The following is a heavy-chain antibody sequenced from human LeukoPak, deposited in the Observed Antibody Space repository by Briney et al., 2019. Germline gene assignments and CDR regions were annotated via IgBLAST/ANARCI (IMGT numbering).Heavy chain of an antibody. V-gene: IGHV2-5*02. D-gene: IGHD6-13*01. CDR1: GFSLTTSGVD. J-gene: IGHJ4*02. Sequence: SGPTLVNPTQTLRLTCTFSGFSLTTSGVDVGWIRQPPGKALEWLALIFWDDDKLYSPSLKSRLTITKDTSKNQVVLTMTNMDPVETATYYCAHKSASSSGWYTHFDYWGQGTLVTVSS. CDR3: AHKSASSSGWYTHFDY. CDR2: IFWDDDK.